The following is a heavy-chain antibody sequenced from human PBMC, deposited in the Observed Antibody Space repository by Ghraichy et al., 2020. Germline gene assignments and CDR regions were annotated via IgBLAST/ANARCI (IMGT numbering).Heavy chain of an antibody. CDR1: GFTFNTHA. D-gene: IGHD2-2*01. Sequence: GGSLRLSCVASGFTFNTHAMTWVRQAPGKGLEWVASIKQDGSEEIYVDSVKGRFTISRDNAKTSLDLQMNSLRAEDSAVYYCAKNVVAAGKIYYYYYGMDVWGQGTTVTVSS. CDR3: AKNVVAAGKIYYYYYGMDV. CDR2: IKQDGSEE. J-gene: IGHJ6*02. V-gene: IGHV3-7*01.